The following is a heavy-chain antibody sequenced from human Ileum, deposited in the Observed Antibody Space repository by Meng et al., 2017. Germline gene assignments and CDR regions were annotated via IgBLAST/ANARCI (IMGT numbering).Heavy chain of an antibody. J-gene: IGHJ4*02. V-gene: IGHV4-30-2*01. Sequence: HLQLQESGSGLVTSSQTLSLTFTVSGGYISSSAYSWTWIRQPPGKGLEWIGYIYQVGSTNYNPSLKSRVTIFVDTSKNQFSLKLTSVTAADTAVYYCASSTSGPELNYWGQGTLVTVSS. CDR2: IYQVGST. CDR3: ASSTSGPELNY. CDR1: GGYISSSAYS. D-gene: IGHD2/OR15-2a*01.